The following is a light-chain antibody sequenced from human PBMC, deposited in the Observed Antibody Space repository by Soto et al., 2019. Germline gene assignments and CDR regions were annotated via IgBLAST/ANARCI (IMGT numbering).Light chain of an antibody. CDR1: SSDVGGYNY. V-gene: IGLV2-14*01. CDR3: SSYRRSNNIV. CDR2: EVT. J-gene: IGLJ1*01. Sequence: QSVLTQPASVSGSPGQSITISCTGTSSDVGGYNYVSWYQHHPGTAPKLIIYEVTNRPSGISNRFPGSKSGNTASLTISGLQAEDEGDYYCSSYRRSNNIVFGTGTQLTVL.